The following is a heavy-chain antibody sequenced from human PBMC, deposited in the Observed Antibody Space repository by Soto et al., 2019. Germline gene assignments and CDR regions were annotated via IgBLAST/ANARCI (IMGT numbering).Heavy chain of an antibody. CDR1: GYTFTSYD. J-gene: IGHJ4*02. D-gene: IGHD2-15*01. CDR2: MNPNSGNT. V-gene: IGHV1-8*01. Sequence: ASVKVSCKASGYTFTSYDINWVRQATGQGLEWMGWMNPNSGNTGYAQKFQGRVTMTRNTSISTVYMELSSLRSEDTAVYYCARGAAHCSGGSCYYFDYWSQGTLVTVSS. CDR3: ARGAAHCSGGSCYYFDY.